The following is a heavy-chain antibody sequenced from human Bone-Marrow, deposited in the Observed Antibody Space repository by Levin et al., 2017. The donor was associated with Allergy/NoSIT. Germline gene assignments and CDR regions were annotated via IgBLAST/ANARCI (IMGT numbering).Heavy chain of an antibody. V-gene: IGHV3-33*01. Sequence: LSLTCAASEFTLSSYGMHWVRQAPGKGLEWVALIWYDGSNKYYAASVKGRFTISRDNSKNTLYLQMNSLRVEDTAVYYCARDPGCSGGSCYEVDGMDVWGQGTTVIVSS. CDR3: ARDPGCSGGSCYEVDGMDV. CDR2: IWYDGSNK. D-gene: IGHD2-15*01. CDR1: EFTLSSYG. J-gene: IGHJ6*02.